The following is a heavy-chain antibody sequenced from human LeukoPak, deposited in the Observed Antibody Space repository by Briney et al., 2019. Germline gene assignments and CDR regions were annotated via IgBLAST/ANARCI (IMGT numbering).Heavy chain of an antibody. D-gene: IGHD3-10*01. Sequence: GGSLRLSCAASGFTFSSYAMSWVRQAPGKGLEWVSAISGGGGSTYYADSVKGRFTISRDNSKNTLYLQMNSLRAEDTAVYYCAKDPRLLWFGELLSFDPWGQGTLVTVSS. CDR3: AKDPRLLWFGELLSFDP. CDR2: ISGGGGST. J-gene: IGHJ5*02. V-gene: IGHV3-23*01. CDR1: GFTFSSYA.